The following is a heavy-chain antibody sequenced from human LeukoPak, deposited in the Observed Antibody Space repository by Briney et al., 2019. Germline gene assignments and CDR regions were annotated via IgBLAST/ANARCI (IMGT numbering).Heavy chain of an antibody. Sequence: SETLSLTCAVYGGSFSGYYWSWIRQPPGKGLKWIGEINHSGSTNYNPSLKSRVTISVDTSKNQFSLKLSSVTAADTAVYYYARTRPKYYYDSSGYYSHAFDIWGQGTMVTVSS. CDR2: INHSGST. CDR1: GGSFSGYY. J-gene: IGHJ3*02. D-gene: IGHD3-22*01. V-gene: IGHV4-34*01. CDR3: ARTRPKYYYDSSGYYSHAFDI.